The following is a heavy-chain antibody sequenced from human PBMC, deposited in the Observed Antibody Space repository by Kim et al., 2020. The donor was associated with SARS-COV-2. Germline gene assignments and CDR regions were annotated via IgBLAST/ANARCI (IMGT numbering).Heavy chain of an antibody. CDR1: GFTFDGYA. CDR3: VRGQQWLIKN. D-gene: IGHD6-19*01. V-gene: IGHV3-43*02. J-gene: IGHJ4*02. CDR2: ISRDGGEI. Sequence: GGSLRLSCAASGFTFDGYAIHWVRQVPEKGLEWVAPISRDGGEIKYADSVKGRFTISRDNSKKSVYLQMNSLRSEDTALYYCVRGQQWLIKNWGQGTQVTVFS.